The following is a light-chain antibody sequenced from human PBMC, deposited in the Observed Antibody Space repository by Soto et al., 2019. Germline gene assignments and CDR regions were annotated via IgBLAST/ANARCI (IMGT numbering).Light chain of an antibody. CDR3: MQARETPPT. V-gene: IGKV2-28*01. CDR1: ESLLLSNGYNY. J-gene: IGKJ1*01. Sequence: DIVMTQSPLSLPVTPGEPASISCRSSESLLLSNGYNYLDWYLQKPGQSPQLLIYLGSHRASGVPDRFSVSGSGTYFTLTISRVEAEDVGVYYCMQARETPPTFGQGTKVEIK. CDR2: LGS.